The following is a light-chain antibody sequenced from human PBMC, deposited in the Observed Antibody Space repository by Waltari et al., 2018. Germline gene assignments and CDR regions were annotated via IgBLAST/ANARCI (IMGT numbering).Light chain of an antibody. J-gene: IGLJ1*01. CDR1: SSDVGGYNS. Sequence: QSALTQPASVSGSPGQSIPISCTGTSSDVGGYNSVSWYQQHPGKAPKLMIYDVSNRPSGVSNRFSGSKSGNTASLTISGLQAEDEADYYCSSYTSSSTYVFGTGTKVTVL. CDR2: DVS. V-gene: IGLV2-14*01. CDR3: SSYTSSSTYV.